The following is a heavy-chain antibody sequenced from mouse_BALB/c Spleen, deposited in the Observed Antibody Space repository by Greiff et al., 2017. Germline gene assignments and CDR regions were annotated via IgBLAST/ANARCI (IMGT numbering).Heavy chain of an antibody. D-gene: IGHD1-2*01. V-gene: IGHV14-3*02. CDR2: IDPANGNT. CDR3: ASLRPWFAY. Sequence: EVQLQQSGAELVKPGASVKLSCTASGFNIKDTYMHWVKQRPEQGLEWIGRIDPANGNTKYDPKFQGKATITADTSSNIAYLQLSSLTSEDTAVYYCASLRPWFAYWGQGTLVTVSA. J-gene: IGHJ3*01. CDR1: GFNIKDTY.